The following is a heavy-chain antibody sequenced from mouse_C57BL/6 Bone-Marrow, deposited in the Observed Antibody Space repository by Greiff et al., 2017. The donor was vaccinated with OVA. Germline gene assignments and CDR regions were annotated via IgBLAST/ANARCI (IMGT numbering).Heavy chain of an antibody. V-gene: IGHV1-66*01. CDR2: IYPGGGNT. CDR1: GYSFTSYY. Sequence: VKVVESGPELVKPGASVKISCKASGYSFTSYYIHWVKQRPGQGLEWIGWIYPGGGNTKYNEKFKGKATLTADTSSSTAYMQLISLTSEDSAVYYCERYDGYYCAWFAYWGQGTLVTVSA. D-gene: IGHD2-3*01. J-gene: IGHJ3*01. CDR3: ERYDGYYCAWFAY.